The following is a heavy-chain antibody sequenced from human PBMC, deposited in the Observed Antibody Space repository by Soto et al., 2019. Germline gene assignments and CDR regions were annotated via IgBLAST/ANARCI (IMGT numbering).Heavy chain of an antibody. V-gene: IGHV3-23*01. Sequence: GGSLRLSCAASGFTFSSYAMSWVRQAPGKGLEWVSAISGSGGSTYYADSVKGRFTISRDNSKNTLYLQMNSLRAEDTAVYYCAKDQHVVVPAATPGGFDYWGQGTLVTVSS. CDR2: ISGSGGST. CDR3: AKDQHVVVPAATPGGFDY. CDR1: GFTFSSYA. D-gene: IGHD2-2*01. J-gene: IGHJ4*02.